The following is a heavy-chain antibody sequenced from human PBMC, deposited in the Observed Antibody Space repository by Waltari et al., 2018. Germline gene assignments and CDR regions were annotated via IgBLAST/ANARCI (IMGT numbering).Heavy chain of an antibody. Sequence: QLQLQESGPGLVKPSETLSLTCTVSGGSISSSSYYWGWIRPPPGKGLEWIGSIYYSGSTYYKPSLKSRVTISVETSKNQFSLKLSSVTAADTAVYYCASSYDYVWGSYRGGPFDYWGQGTLVTVSS. D-gene: IGHD3-16*02. CDR3: ASSYDYVWGSYRGGPFDY. J-gene: IGHJ4*02. CDR1: GGSISSSSYY. V-gene: IGHV4-39*01. CDR2: IYYSGST.